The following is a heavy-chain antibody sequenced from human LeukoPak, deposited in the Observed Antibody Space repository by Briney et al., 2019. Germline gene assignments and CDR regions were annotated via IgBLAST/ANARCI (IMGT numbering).Heavy chain of an antibody. D-gene: IGHD6-19*01. CDR2: IYTSGST. V-gene: IGHV4-4*07. Sequence: KSSETLSLTCTVSGGSISSYYWSWIRQPAGKGLEWIGRIYTSGSTNYNPSLKSRVTMSVDTSKNQFSLKLSSVTAADTAVYYCARVRDSSGWYGAFDIWGQGTMVTVSS. CDR3: ARVRDSSGWYGAFDI. CDR1: GGSISSYY. J-gene: IGHJ3*02.